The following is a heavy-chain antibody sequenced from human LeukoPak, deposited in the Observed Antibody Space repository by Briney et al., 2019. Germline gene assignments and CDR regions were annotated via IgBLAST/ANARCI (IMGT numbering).Heavy chain of an antibody. Sequence: PGGSLRLSCAASGFTFSSYWMSWVRQAPGKGLEWVANIKQDGSEKFYVDSVKGRFTISRDNDKNSLCLQMNSLRAEDTAVYYCARAVGATHLDYWGQGILVTVSS. CDR1: GFTFSSYW. CDR3: ARAVGATHLDY. V-gene: IGHV3-7*04. D-gene: IGHD1-26*01. CDR2: IKQDGSEK. J-gene: IGHJ4*02.